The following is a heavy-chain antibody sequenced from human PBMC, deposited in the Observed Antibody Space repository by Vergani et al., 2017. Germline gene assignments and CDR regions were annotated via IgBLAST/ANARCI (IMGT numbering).Heavy chain of an antibody. J-gene: IGHJ6*03. CDR3: ARVYCRGMSCAGTDYFYHIDV. CDR1: GYSFSRNW. V-gene: IGHV5-51*03. Sequence: VQLEQSGAAVNMPGESLAISCKGSGYSFSRNWIAWVRERPGQGLEWMGMIYPGNSETRNNPSFRGQVTMSVDKSISTAYLQWSSLKASDSAMYYCARVYCRGMSCAGTDYFYHIDVWGKGTTVTVS. D-gene: IGHD3/OR15-3a*01. CDR2: IYPGNSET.